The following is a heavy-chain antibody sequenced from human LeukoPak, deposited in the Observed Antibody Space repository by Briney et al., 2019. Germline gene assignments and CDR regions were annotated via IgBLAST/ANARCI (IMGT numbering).Heavy chain of an antibody. Sequence: GSSVKVSCKASGYTFTSYGINWVRQATGQGLEWMGWMNPNSGNTGYAQEFQGRVTMTRNTSIRTAYIELSSLRYEDPAVYYCARASYYYDSSGYYGSWFGPWGQGTLVTVSS. J-gene: IGHJ5*02. CDR3: ARASYYYDSSGYYGSWFGP. CDR1: GYTFTSYG. D-gene: IGHD3-22*01. CDR2: MNPNSGNT. V-gene: IGHV1-8*01.